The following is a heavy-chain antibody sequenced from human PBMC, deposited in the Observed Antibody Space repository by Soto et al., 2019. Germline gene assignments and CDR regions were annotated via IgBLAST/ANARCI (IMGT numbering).Heavy chain of an antibody. CDR3: AARGYSRFYYYYYYGMDV. V-gene: IGHV4-34*01. D-gene: IGHD5-18*01. CDR1: GGSFSGYY. CDR2: INHSGST. J-gene: IGHJ6*02. Sequence: SETLSLTCAVYGGSFSGYYWSWIRQPPGKRLEWIGEINHSGSTNYNPSLKSRVTIPVDTPKNQFSLKLSSVTAADTAVYYCAARGYSRFYYYYYYGMDVWGQGTTVTVSS.